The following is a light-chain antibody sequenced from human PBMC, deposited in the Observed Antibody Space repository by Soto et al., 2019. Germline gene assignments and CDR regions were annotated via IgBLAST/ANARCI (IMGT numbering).Light chain of an antibody. Sequence: DIQMTQSPSTLSASVGDRVTITCRASQSISSWLAWYQQKPGKAPKLLIYKASSLASGVPSRFSGSGSGTEFPLTDSRLQPDDFATYYSEHYNSLYTCGQRTKLVIK. J-gene: IGKJ2*01. CDR1: QSISSW. V-gene: IGKV1-5*03. CDR2: KAS. CDR3: EHYNSLYT.